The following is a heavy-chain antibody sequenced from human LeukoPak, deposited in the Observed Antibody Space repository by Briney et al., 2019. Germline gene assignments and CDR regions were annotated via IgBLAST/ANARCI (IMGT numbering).Heavy chain of an antibody. J-gene: IGHJ4*02. Sequence: GGSLRLSCAASGFTFSSYSMNWVRQAPGKGLEWVANIKQDGSEKYYVDSVKGRFTISRDNAKNSLYLQMNSLRAEDTAVYYCAREFYNPPLGVDYWGQGTLVTVSS. V-gene: IGHV3-7*01. CDR1: GFTFSSYS. D-gene: IGHD5-24*01. CDR2: IKQDGSEK. CDR3: AREFYNPPLGVDY.